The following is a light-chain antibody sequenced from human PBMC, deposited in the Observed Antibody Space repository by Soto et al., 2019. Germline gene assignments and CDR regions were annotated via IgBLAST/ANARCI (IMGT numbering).Light chain of an antibody. Sequence: EIVMTQSPATLSVSPGERATFSCRASQSVSSNLAWYQQKPGQAPRLLIYAASTRATGIPARFSGSGSGTEFTLTISSLQSEDFAVYYCQQYNNWPVFGQGTKVEIK. CDR1: QSVSSN. CDR3: QQYNNWPV. CDR2: AAS. V-gene: IGKV3-15*01. J-gene: IGKJ1*01.